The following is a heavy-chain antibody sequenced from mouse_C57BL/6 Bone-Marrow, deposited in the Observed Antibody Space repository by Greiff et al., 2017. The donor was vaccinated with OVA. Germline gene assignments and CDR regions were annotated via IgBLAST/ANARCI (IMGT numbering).Heavy chain of an antibody. CDR1: GFTFSSYA. V-gene: IGHV5-9-1*02. CDR2: LSSGGDYI. J-gene: IGHJ4*01. D-gene: IGHD1-1*02. CDR3: TRVLYYGHGGSAMDY. Sequence: EVKLVESGEGLVKPGGSLKLSCAASGFTFSSYAMSWVRQTPEKRLEWVAYLSSGGDYIYYADTVKGRFTISRDNARNTLYLQMSSLKSEDTAMYYCTRVLYYGHGGSAMDYWGQGTSVTVSS.